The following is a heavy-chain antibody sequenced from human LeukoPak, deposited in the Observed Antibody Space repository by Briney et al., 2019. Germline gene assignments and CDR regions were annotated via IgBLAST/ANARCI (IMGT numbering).Heavy chain of an antibody. J-gene: IGHJ6*02. CDR2: ISWNSGSI. CDR3: AKDSGGGWFDYYYGMDV. V-gene: IGHV3-9*01. Sequence: PGGSLRLSCAASGFTFDDYAMHWVRQAPGKGLEWVSGISWNSGSIGYADSVKGRFTISRDNAKNSLYLQMNSLRAEDRALYYCAKDSGGGWFDYYYGMDVWGQGTTVTVSS. D-gene: IGHD6-19*01. CDR1: GFTFDDYA.